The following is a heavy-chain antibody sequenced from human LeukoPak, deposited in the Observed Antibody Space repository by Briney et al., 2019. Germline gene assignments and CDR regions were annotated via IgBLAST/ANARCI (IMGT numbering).Heavy chain of an antibody. CDR3: ARDICISSGWFIYYYYMDV. D-gene: IGHD6-19*01. J-gene: IGHJ6*03. CDR1: GYSISSGYY. V-gene: IGHV4-38-2*02. Sequence: VRPSETLSLTCSVSGYSISSGYYWDWIRQPPGKGLEWIASIYHSGKSYYNPSLESRVTISVDTSKNQISLKLRSVTAADTAVYYCARDICISSGWFIYYYYMDVWGKGTTVTVSS. CDR2: IYHSGKS.